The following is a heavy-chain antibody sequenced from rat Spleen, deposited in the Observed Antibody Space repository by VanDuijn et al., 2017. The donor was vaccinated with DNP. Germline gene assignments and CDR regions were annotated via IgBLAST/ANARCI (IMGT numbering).Heavy chain of an antibody. V-gene: IGHV5-25*01. CDR1: GFTFSNYY. D-gene: IGHD1-2*01. Sequence: EVKLVESGGGLVQPGRSLKLSCAGSGFTFSNYYMAWVRQAPKKGLEWVATISTSGSRTYYPDSEKGRFTISRDNAKSSLYLQMNSLKSEDTATYYCERRDTIAACDAMDAWGQGTSVTVSS. CDR2: ISTSGSRT. CDR3: ERRDTIAACDAMDA. J-gene: IGHJ4*01.